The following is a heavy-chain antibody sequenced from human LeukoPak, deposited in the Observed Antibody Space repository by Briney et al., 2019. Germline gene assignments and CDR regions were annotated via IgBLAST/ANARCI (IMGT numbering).Heavy chain of an antibody. CDR2: ISSSSSYI. Sequence: KPGGSLRLSCAASGFTFSSYSMNWVRQAPGKGLEWVSSISSSSSYIYYADSVKGRFTISRDNAKNSLYLQMNSLRAEDTAVYYCARGSTVTTPPSYWGQGTLVTVSS. J-gene: IGHJ4*02. CDR1: GFTFSSYS. D-gene: IGHD4-11*01. V-gene: IGHV3-21*01. CDR3: ARGSTVTTPPSY.